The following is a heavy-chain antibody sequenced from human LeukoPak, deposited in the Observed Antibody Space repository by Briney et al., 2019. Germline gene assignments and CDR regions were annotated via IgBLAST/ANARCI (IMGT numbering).Heavy chain of an antibody. CDR1: GSTFSSYS. V-gene: IGHV3-30*03. CDR3: ARARSSYGYGDAFDI. D-gene: IGHD5-18*01. CDR2: ISYDGSSK. Sequence: GGSLRLSCAASGSTFSSYSMNWVRQAPGKGLEWVAVISYDGSSKYYADSVKGRFTISRDNSKNTLYLQMNSLRAEDTAVYYCARARSSYGYGDAFDIWGQGTMVTVSS. J-gene: IGHJ3*02.